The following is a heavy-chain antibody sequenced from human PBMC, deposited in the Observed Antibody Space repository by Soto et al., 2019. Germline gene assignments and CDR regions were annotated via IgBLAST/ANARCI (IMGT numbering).Heavy chain of an antibody. D-gene: IGHD3-3*01. CDR2: ISYDGSNK. Sequence: PGGSLRLSCAASGFTFSSYAMHWVRQAPGKGLEWVAVISYDGSNKYYADSVKGRFTISRDNSKNTLYLQMNSLRAEDTAVYYCARSHDFWSGYTYYYYGMDVWGQGTTVTVSS. CDR3: ARSHDFWSGYTYYYYGMDV. V-gene: IGHV3-30-3*01. CDR1: GFTFSSYA. J-gene: IGHJ6*02.